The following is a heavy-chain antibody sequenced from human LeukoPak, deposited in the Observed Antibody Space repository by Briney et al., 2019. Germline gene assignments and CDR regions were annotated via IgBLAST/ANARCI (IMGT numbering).Heavy chain of an antibody. D-gene: IGHD4-17*01. CDR1: GFTFSSYA. Sequence: PGGSLRLSCAASGFTFSSYAMSWVRQAPGKGLVWVSRINSDGSSTSYADSVKGRFTISRDNAKNTLYLQMNSLRAEDTAVYYCARGVRTTVTTDVLIDYWGQGTLVTVSS. V-gene: IGHV3-74*01. CDR2: INSDGSST. J-gene: IGHJ4*02. CDR3: ARGVRTTVTTDVLIDY.